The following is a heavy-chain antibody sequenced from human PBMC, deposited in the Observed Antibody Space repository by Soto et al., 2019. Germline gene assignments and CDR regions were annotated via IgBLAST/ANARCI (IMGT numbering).Heavy chain of an antibody. CDR1: GGSISSGDYY. D-gene: IGHD3-16*02. CDR3: ARDRLSQQSHYYYYGMDV. CDR2: IYYSGST. Sequence: SETLSLTCTVSGGSISSGDYYWSWIRQPPGKGLEWIGYIYYSGSTYYNPSLKSRVTISVDTSKNQFSLKLSSVTAADTAVYYCARDRLSQQSHYYYYGMDVWGQGTTVTVSS. J-gene: IGHJ6*02. V-gene: IGHV4-30-4*01.